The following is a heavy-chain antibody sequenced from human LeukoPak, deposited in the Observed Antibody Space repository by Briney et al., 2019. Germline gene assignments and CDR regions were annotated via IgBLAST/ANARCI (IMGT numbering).Heavy chain of an antibody. J-gene: IGHJ4*02. CDR2: IYHSGST. CDR1: GGSISSGDYY. CDR3: ARNGGNSDFDY. V-gene: IGHV4-39*07. Sequence: PSETLSLTCTVSGGSISSGDYYWSWIRQPPGTGLEWIGEIYHSGSTNYNPSLKSRVTMLLDKSKNQFSLKLSSVTAADTAVYYCARNGGNSDFDYWGQGTLVTVSS. D-gene: IGHD4-23*01.